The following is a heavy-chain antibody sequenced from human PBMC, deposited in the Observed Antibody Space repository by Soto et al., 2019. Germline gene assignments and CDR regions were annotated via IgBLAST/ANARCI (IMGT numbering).Heavy chain of an antibody. CDR3: ARSEGDDYYGMDV. J-gene: IGHJ6*02. Sequence: ASVKVSCKASGYTFTGYYMHWVRQAPGQGLEWMGWINPNSGGTNYAQKFQGWVTMTRDTSISTAYMELSRLRSDDTAVYYCARSEGDDYYGMDVRGQGTKVTVSS. CDR1: GYTFTGYY. D-gene: IGHD1-26*01. V-gene: IGHV1-2*04. CDR2: INPNSGGT.